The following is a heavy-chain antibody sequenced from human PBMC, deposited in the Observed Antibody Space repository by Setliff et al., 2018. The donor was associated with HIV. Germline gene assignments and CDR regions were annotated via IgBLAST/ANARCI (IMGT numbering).Heavy chain of an antibody. CDR2: VYYSGST. CDR3: ARGSGGYYYDSSGYLDY. CDR1: GHSISSGHH. D-gene: IGHD3-22*01. J-gene: IGHJ4*02. V-gene: IGHV4-38-2*01. Sequence: SETLSLTCAVSGHSISSGHHWGWIRQPPGKGLEWIGSVYYSGSTHYNPSLKSRVTVSVDTSKDEISLKLNSVTAADTAVYYCARGSGGYYYDSSGYLDYWGQGTLVTVSS.